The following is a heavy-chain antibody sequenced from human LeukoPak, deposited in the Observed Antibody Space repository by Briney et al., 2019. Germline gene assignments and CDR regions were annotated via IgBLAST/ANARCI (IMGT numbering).Heavy chain of an antibody. V-gene: IGHV3-33*01. CDR2: IWYDRTNK. D-gene: IGHD4-17*01. CDR3: ARDRLTTVTTFHFDY. CDR1: GFTFSTYA. Sequence: GGSLRLSCAASGFTFSTYAMHWVCQAPGKGLEWVAVIWYDRTNKYYADSVKGRFTISRDNSKNTLYLQMSSLRAEDTAVYYCARDRLTTVTTFHFDYWGQGTLVTISS. J-gene: IGHJ4*02.